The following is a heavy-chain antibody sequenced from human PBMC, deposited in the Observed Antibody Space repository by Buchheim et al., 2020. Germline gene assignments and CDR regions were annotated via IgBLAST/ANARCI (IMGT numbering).Heavy chain of an antibody. CDR3: ARDRGYCSSTSCYLDY. V-gene: IGHV3-48*01. Sequence: EVQLVESGGGLVQPGGSLRLSCAASGFTFSSYSMNWVRQAPGKGLEWVSYISSSSSTIYYADSVKGRFTISSDNAHTSLYLQMNSLRAEDTAVYYCARDRGYCSSTSCYLDYWGQGTL. CDR1: GFTFSSYS. CDR2: ISSSSSTI. J-gene: IGHJ4*02. D-gene: IGHD2-2*01.